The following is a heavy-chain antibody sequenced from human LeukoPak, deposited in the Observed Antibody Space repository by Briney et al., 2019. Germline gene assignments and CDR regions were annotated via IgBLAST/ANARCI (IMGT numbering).Heavy chain of an antibody. J-gene: IGHJ2*01. CDR2: ISSSSSYI. Sequence: PGGSLRLSCAASGFTFSSYSMNWVRQAPGKGLEWVSSISSSSSYIYYADSVKGRFTISRDNAKNSLYLQMNSLRAEDTAVYYCASSPIVVVPAAIGDYWYFDLWGRGTLVTVSS. CDR3: ASSPIVVVPAAIGDYWYFDL. D-gene: IGHD2-2*01. CDR1: GFTFSSYS. V-gene: IGHV3-21*01.